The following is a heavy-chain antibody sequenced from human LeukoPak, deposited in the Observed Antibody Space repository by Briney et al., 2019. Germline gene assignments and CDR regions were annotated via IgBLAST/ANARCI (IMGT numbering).Heavy chain of an antibody. D-gene: IGHD5-12*01. CDR3: ARLGTYSGNLFDN. CDR1: GGSITSDSYY. V-gene: IGHV4-39*01. J-gene: IGHJ4*02. Sequence: SETLSLTCTVSGGSITSDSYYWVWVRQPPGKGLEWTGSIKYGGTTFYSSSLQSRSTLSMDASKNQFSLRLTSVTAADTAVYYCARLGTYSGNLFDNWGQGTLVTVSS. CDR2: IKYGGTT.